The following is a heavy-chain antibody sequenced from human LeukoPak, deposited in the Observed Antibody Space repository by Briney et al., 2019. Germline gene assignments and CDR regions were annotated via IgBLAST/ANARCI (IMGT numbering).Heavy chain of an antibody. D-gene: IGHD3-10*01. CDR3: ARLENYYGSGSPVWYFDL. CDR1: GGSISSSNW. CDR2: IYYSGST. V-gene: IGHV4-4*02. J-gene: IGHJ2*01. Sequence: SGTLSLTCAVSGGSISSSNWWSWVRQPPGKGLEWIGSIYYSGSTNYNPSLKSRVTISVDTSKNQFSLKLSSVTAADTAVYYCARLENYYGSGSPVWYFDLWGRGTLVTVSS.